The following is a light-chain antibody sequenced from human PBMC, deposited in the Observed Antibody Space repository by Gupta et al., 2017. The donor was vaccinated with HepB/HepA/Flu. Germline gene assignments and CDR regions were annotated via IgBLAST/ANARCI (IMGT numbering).Light chain of an antibody. CDR1: QVISYY. V-gene: IGKV1-27*01. Sequence: DRQLTQSPSSVSASVGDRVTITCRASQVISYYLAWYQQKPGKTPNLLIYAASTLQSGVPSRFSGSGSVTDFTLSISTLHPEDVGTYYCQNDTNTPLIFAAGTKVEIK. J-gene: IGKJ4*01. CDR3: QNDTNTPLI. CDR2: AAS.